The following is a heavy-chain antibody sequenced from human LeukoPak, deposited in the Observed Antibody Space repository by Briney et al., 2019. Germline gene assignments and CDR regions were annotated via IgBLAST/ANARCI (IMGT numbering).Heavy chain of an antibody. CDR2: FDPEDGET. CDR3: ATLGGSGSYDYYYYGMDV. CDR1: GYTLTELS. J-gene: IGHJ6*02. Sequence: ASVKVSCKVSGYTLTELSMHWVRQAPGKGLEWMGGFDPEDGETIYAQKFQGRVTMTEDTSTDTAYMELSSLRSEDTAVYYCATLGGSGSYDYYYYGMDVWGQGTTVTVSS. D-gene: IGHD3-10*01. V-gene: IGHV1-24*01.